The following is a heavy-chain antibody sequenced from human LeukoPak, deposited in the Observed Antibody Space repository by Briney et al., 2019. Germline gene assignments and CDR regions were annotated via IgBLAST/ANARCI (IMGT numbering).Heavy chain of an antibody. CDR3: AKGPLVVGAIPFDY. CDR2: ISGSGGST. CDR1: GFTFSSYA. V-gene: IGHV3-23*01. D-gene: IGHD1-26*01. J-gene: IGHJ4*02. Sequence: GGSLRLSCAASGFTFSSYAMSWVRQAPGKGLEWVSAISGSGGSTYYADSVKGRFTISRDNSKNTLYLQMNGLRAGDTAVYYCAKGPLVVGAIPFDYWGQGTLVTVSS.